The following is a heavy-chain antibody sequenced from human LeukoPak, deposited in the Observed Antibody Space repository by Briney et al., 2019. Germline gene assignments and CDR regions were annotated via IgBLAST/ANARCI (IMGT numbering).Heavy chain of an antibody. CDR1: GGSISTYY. V-gene: IGHV4-59*08. D-gene: IGHD3-16*02. CDR2: IYYSGST. J-gene: IGHJ4*02. CDR3: ARGHIDYDYVWGSYRLYYFDY. Sequence: SETLSLTCTVSGGSISTYYWSWIRQHPGKGLEWIGYIYYSGSTYYNPSLKSRVTISVDTSKNQFSLKLSSVTAADTAVYYCARGHIDYDYVWGSYRLYYFDYWGQGTLVTVSS.